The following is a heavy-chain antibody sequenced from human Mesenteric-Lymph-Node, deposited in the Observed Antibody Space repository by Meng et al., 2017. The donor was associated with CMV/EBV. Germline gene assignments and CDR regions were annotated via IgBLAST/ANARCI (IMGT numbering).Heavy chain of an antibody. CDR2: INANTGNP. J-gene: IGHJ4*02. CDR3: ARDVLQWFGELSSLVPFDY. D-gene: IGHD3-10*01. Sequence: TFTSDAVNWVRQAPGQGREWMGWINANTGNPTYAQGLTGRFVFSLDTSVSTAYLQISSLKAEDTAVYYCARDVLQWFGELSSLVPFDYWGQGTLVTVSS. CDR1: TFTSDA. V-gene: IGHV7-4-1*02.